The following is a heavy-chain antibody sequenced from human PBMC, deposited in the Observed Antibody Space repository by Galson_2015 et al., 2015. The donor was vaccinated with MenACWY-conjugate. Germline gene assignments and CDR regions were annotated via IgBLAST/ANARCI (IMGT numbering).Heavy chain of an antibody. CDR2: IFWSDEI. CDR3: AHRTYSSFFDY. D-gene: IGHD6-6*01. CDR1: GFSLTTYGVG. Sequence: PALVKPTQTLTLTCTFSGFSLTTYGVGVGWIRQPPGKALEWLAFIFWSDEIHYRPSLKNTLTITKDTSKNQVVLTMTNVDPVDTATYYCAHRTYSSFFDYWGQGSLVTVSS. J-gene: IGHJ4*02. V-gene: IGHV2-5*01.